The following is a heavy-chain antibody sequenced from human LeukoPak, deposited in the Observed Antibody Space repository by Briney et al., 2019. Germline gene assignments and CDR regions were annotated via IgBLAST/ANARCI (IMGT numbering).Heavy chain of an antibody. J-gene: IGHJ4*02. V-gene: IGHV7-4-1*02. Sequence: ASVKVSCKASGYTFTSYAMNWVRQAPGQGLEWMGWINTNTGNPTYAQGFTGRFVLSLDTSVSTAYLQISSLKAEDTAVYYCAGGAVEDSSGYFDFDYWGQGTLVTVSS. CDR3: AGGAVEDSSGYFDFDY. CDR2: INTNTGNP. D-gene: IGHD3-22*01. CDR1: GYTFTSYA.